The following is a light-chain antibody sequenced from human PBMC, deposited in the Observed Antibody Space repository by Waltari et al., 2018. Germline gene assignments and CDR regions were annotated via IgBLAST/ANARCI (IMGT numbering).Light chain of an antibody. CDR1: SSDVGGYNH. V-gene: IGLV2-14*01. J-gene: IGLJ3*02. CDR3: SSYTSSSTWV. Sequence: QSALTQPASVSGSPGQSITISCTGTSSDVGGYNHVSWYQQDPGKAPKFMIYDVSKRPSGVSNRFSGSKSGNTASLTISGLQAEDEADYYCSSYTSSSTWVFGGGTKLTVL. CDR2: DVS.